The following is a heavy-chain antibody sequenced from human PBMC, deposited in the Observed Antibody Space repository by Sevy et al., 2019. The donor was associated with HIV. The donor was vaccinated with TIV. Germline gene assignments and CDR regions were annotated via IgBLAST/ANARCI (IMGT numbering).Heavy chain of an antibody. CDR3: AKDRVSGSYYAGDFDY. V-gene: IGHV3-23*01. CDR1: GFTFSSYA. D-gene: IGHD1-26*01. J-gene: IGHJ4*02. CDR2: ISGSGGST. Sequence: GESLKISCAASGFTFSSYAMNWVRQAPGKGLDWVLLISGSGGSTYYADSVKGRFTISRDNSKNTLYLQMNSLRAEDTAGYYCAKDRVSGSYYAGDFDYWGQGTLVTVSS.